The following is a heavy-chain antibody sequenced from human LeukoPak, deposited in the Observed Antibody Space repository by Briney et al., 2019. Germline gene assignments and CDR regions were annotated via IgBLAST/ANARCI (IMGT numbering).Heavy chain of an antibody. V-gene: IGHV4-59*01. J-gene: IGHJ4*02. CDR1: GVSISSYF. CDR2: VYYNGIT. D-gene: IGHD1-1*01. Sequence: SETLSLTCTVSGVSISSYFWSWIRQPPGKGLEWIGYVYYNGITNYNPSLKSRVSISLDTSKNQFSLDLNSVTAADTAVYYCASQLGGTTFHWGQGTLVTVSS. CDR3: ASQLGGTTFH.